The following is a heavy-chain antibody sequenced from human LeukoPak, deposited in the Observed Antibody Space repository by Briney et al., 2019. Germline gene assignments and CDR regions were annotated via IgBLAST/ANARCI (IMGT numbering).Heavy chain of an antibody. CDR1: GYTFTGYY. V-gene: IGHV1-2*02. CDR3: ARTHPEQWLVGDLFDY. CDR2: INPNSGGT. D-gene: IGHD6-19*01. Sequence: GASVKVSCKASGYTFTGYYMHWVRQAPGQGLEWMGWINPNSGGTSYAQKFQGRVTMTRDTSISTAYMELSRLRSDDTAVYYCARTHPEQWLVGDLFDYWGQGTLVTVSS. J-gene: IGHJ4*02.